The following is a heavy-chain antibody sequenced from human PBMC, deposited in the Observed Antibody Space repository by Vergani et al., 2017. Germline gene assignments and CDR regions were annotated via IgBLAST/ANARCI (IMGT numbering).Heavy chain of an antibody. CDR1: GYTFTSYG. D-gene: IGHD3-3*01. Sequence: QVQLVQSGAEVKKPGASVKVSCKASGYTFTSYGISWVRQAPGQGLEWMGWISAYNGNTNYAQKLQGRVTMTTDTSTSTAYMELRSLGSDDTAVYYCARVVTIFGVDPYGMDVWGQGTTVTVSS. CDR2: ISAYNGNT. J-gene: IGHJ6*02. V-gene: IGHV1-18*01. CDR3: ARVVTIFGVDPYGMDV.